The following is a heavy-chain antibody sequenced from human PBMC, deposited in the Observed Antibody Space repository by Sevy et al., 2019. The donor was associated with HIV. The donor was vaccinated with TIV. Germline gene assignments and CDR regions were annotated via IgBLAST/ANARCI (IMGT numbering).Heavy chain of an antibody. J-gene: IGHJ4*02. V-gene: IGHV3-15*01. D-gene: IGHD3-3*01. CDR1: GFTFNNAW. CDR3: TTTWSGYYSVARFDH. Sequence: GESLKISCAASGFTFNNAWMSWVRQAPGKGLEWVGHIKSKTDGGTTDYAAPVKGRFTISRDDSKNTLYLQMNRLKTEDTAVYYCTTTWSGYYSVARFDHWGQGTLVTVSS. CDR2: IKSKTDGGTT.